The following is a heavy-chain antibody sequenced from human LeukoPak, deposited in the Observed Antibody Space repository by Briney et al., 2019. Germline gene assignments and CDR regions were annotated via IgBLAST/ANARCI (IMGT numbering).Heavy chain of an antibody. CDR3: ARGSFIVGATIIDY. CDR2: IYSGGST. J-gene: IGHJ4*02. Sequence: PSETLSLTCAVYGGSFSGYYWSWIRQPPGKGLEWIGYIYSGGSTNYNPSLKSRVTTSVDTSKNQFSLKLSSVTAADTAVYYCARGSFIVGATIIDYWGQGTLVTVSS. D-gene: IGHD1-26*01. V-gene: IGHV4-59*01. CDR1: GGSFSGYY.